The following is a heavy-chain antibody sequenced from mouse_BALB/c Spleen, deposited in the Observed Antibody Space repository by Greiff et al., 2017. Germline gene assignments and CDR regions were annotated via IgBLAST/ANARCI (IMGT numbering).Heavy chain of an antibody. CDR2: ISSGGGST. D-gene: IGHD2-13*01. CDR3: ARHDYSYYFDY. CDR1: GFAFSSYD. V-gene: IGHV5-12-1*01. Sequence: EVQRVESGGGLVKPGGSLKLSCAASGFAFSSYDMSWVRQTPEKRLEWVAYISSGGGSTYYPDTVKGRFTISRDNAKNTLYLQMSSLTSEDTAMYYCARHDYSYYFDYWGQGTTLTVSS. J-gene: IGHJ2*01.